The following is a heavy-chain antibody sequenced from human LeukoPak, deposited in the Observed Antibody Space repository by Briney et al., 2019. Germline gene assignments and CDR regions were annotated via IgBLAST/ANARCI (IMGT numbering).Heavy chain of an antibody. D-gene: IGHD5-18*01. CDR3: ARSWIQLWYAFDI. Sequence: SETLSLTCTVSGGSISSSSYYWGWIRQPPGKGLEWIGSIYHSGSTYYNPSLKSRVTISVDRSKNQFSLKLSSVTAADTAVYYCARSWIQLWYAFDIWGQGTMVTVSS. CDR1: GGSISSSSYY. V-gene: IGHV4-39*07. J-gene: IGHJ3*02. CDR2: IYHSGST.